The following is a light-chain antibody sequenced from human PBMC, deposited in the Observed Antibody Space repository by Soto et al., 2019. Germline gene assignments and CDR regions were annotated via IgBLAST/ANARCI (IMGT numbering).Light chain of an antibody. Sequence: QSALTQPASVSGSPGQSITVSCTGTSSDVGGYNHVSWYQHHPGKAPKLIVYDVSNRPSGVSNRFSGSKSGNTASLSISGLQAEDEGDYYCSSYTSASTVVFGGGTKVTVL. J-gene: IGLJ2*01. CDR2: DVS. V-gene: IGLV2-14*03. CDR1: SSDVGGYNH. CDR3: SSYTSASTVV.